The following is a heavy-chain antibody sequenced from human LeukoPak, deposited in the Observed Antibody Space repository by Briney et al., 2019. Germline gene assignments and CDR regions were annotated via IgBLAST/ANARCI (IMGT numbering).Heavy chain of an antibody. CDR1: GYTFNYSW. Sequence: GESLKIYCQGSGYTFNYSWIEWERPMPGKGLEWVGIIYPGEYDPRHSPSFQGQVPISADKAISTAYLQWSGLKASDTSVYYCARLGRVGATQSHCDYWGQETLDTVSS. CDR2: IYPGEYDP. J-gene: IGHJ4*02. V-gene: IGHV5-51*01. CDR3: ARLGRVGATQSHCDY. D-gene: IGHD1-26*01.